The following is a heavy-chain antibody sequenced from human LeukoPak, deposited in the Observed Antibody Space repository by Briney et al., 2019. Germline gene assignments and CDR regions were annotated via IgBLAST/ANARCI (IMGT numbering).Heavy chain of an antibody. J-gene: IGHJ2*01. CDR2: INPNSGGT. CDR3: ARAAIAVAGTNWYFDL. Sequence: ASVKVSCKASGYTFTGYYMHWVRQAPGQGLEWMGWINPNSGGTNYAQKFQGWVTMTRDTSISTAYMELSRLRSDDTAVYYCARAAIAVAGTNWYFDLWGRGTLVTVSS. CDR1: GYTFTGYY. D-gene: IGHD6-19*01. V-gene: IGHV1-2*04.